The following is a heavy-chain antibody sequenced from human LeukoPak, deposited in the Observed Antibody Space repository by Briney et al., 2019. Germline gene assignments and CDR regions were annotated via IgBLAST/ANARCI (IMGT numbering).Heavy chain of an antibody. D-gene: IGHD2-15*01. Sequence: GGSLRLSCAASGLAFSAYKMHWVRQAPRKGLVWVSRISTDGYTTDYADFVQGRFTASRDNTKNTWSLEMNSLRAKDTAVYYCVVGGSPGYWGQGTLVTVSS. J-gene: IGHJ4*02. CDR1: GLAFSAYK. CDR2: ISTDGYTT. V-gene: IGHV3-74*01. CDR3: VVGGSPGY.